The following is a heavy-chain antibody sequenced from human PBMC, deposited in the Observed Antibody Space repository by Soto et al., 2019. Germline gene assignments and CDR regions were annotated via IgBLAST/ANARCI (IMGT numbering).Heavy chain of an antibody. CDR2: ISAYNGNT. CDR3: ARDNLRFLDPTRAYYYYGMDV. V-gene: IGHV1-18*01. J-gene: IGHJ6*02. Sequence: ASVKVSCKASGYTFTSYGISWVRQAPGQGLEWMGWISAYNGNTNYAQKLQGRVTMTTDTSTSTAYMELRSLRSDDTAMYYCARDNLRFLDPTRAYYYYGMDVWGQGTTVTVSS. CDR1: GYTFTSYG. D-gene: IGHD3-3*01.